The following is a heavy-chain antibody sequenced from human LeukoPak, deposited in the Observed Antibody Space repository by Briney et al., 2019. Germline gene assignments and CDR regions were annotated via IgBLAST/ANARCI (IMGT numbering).Heavy chain of an antibody. V-gene: IGHV3-30*18. Sequence: GGSLRLSCAASGFTFSSYGMHWVRQVPGKGLEWVAVISYDGSNKYYADSVKGRFTISRDNSKNTLYLQMNSLRAEDTAVYYCAKEVDYGDSPLSYWGQGTLVTVSS. CDR2: ISYDGSNK. CDR3: AKEVDYGDSPLSY. CDR1: GFTFSSYG. D-gene: IGHD4-17*01. J-gene: IGHJ4*02.